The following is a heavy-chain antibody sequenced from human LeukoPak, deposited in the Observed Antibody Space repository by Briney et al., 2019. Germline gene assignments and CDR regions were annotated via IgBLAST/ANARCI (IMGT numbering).Heavy chain of an antibody. V-gene: IGHV3-7*05. D-gene: IGHD6-6*01. CDR1: GLTFSSFW. Sequence: GGSLRLSCAASGLTFSSFWMTWVRQAPGKGLECVANIKQDGSEKYYEDSVKGRFTISRDNADNSLYLQMNSLRADDTAMYYCARDRSSSFYWGQGTLVTVSS. J-gene: IGHJ4*02. CDR2: IKQDGSEK. CDR3: ARDRSSSFY.